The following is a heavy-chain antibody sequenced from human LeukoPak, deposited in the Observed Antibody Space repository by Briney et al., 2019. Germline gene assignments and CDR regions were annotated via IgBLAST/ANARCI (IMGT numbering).Heavy chain of an antibody. J-gene: IGHJ6*03. V-gene: IGHV1-69*06. D-gene: IGHD3-3*01. Sequence: GASVKVSCKASGYTFTSYAISWVRQATGQGPEWMGGIIPIFGTANYAQKFQGRVTITADKSTSTAYMELSSLRSEDTAVYYCARDFGGPLLSTYYYMDVWGKGTTVTVSS. CDR3: ARDFGGPLLSTYYYMDV. CDR2: IIPIFGTA. CDR1: GYTFTSYA.